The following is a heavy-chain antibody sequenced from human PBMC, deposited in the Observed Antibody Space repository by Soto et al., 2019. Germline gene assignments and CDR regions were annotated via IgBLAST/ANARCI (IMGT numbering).Heavy chain of an antibody. CDR2: ISGSGGST. V-gene: IGHV3-23*01. D-gene: IGHD6-19*01. Sequence: PGGSLRLSCAASGFTFSSYAMSWVRQAPGKGLEWVSAISGSGGSTYYADSVKGRFTISRDNSKNTLYLQMNSLRAEDTAVYYCAKGLSSGRYYGMDVWGQGATVTVSS. CDR3: AKGLSSGRYYGMDV. CDR1: GFTFSSYA. J-gene: IGHJ6*02.